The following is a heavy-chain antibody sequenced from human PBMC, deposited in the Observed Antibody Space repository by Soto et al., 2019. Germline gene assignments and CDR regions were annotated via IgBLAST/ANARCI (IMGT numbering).Heavy chain of an antibody. CDR1: GGSISSYHYH. Sequence: QVQLQESGPGLVRPSQTLSLTCTVSGGSISSYHYHWTWIRQTPGKGLEWIGYIHYSGRVYYNPSRKSRVTMSVDTSNNLFSLKLSSVTAADTAVYFCVREDDGGDRDYYGLDVWGQGTTVTVSS. V-gene: IGHV4-30-4*01. CDR3: VREDDGGDRDYYGLDV. CDR2: IHYSGRV. J-gene: IGHJ6*02. D-gene: IGHD4-17*01.